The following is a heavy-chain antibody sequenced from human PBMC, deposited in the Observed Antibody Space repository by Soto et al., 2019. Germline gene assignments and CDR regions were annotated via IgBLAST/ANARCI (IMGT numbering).Heavy chain of an antibody. J-gene: IGHJ5*01. CDR3: AYSANHRYFFDS. Sequence: QVQLVQSGAEVKKPGSSVKVSCKASGGSFRSYAVNWVRQAPGQGLECLGGIIPIFGTPNYAQKFHGRVSITADVSTSTVYMDLISLTSADTAVYYCAYSANHRYFFDSWGQGTLVTVSS. CDR1: GGSFRSYA. V-gene: IGHV1-69*12. CDR2: IIPIFGTP. D-gene: IGHD5-18*01.